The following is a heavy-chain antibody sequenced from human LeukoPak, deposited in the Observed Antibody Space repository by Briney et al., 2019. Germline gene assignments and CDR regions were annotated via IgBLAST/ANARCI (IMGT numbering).Heavy chain of an antibody. Sequence: ASVKVSCKGSGYTLTELSMHWVRQAPGKGLEWMGGFDPEDGETIYAQKFQGRVTMTEDTSTDTAYMELSSLRSEDTAVYYCATGRGLYAPTDYWGQGTLVTVSS. CDR3: ATGRGLYAPTDY. J-gene: IGHJ4*02. V-gene: IGHV1-24*01. CDR2: FDPEDGET. D-gene: IGHD2-8*01. CDR1: GYTLTELS.